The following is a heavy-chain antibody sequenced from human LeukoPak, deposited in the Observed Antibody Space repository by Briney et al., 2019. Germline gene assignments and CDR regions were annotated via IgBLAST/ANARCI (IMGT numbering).Heavy chain of an antibody. CDR2: INPNSGGT. D-gene: IGHD3-10*01. CDR1: GYTFTGYY. CDR3: ARDPYYGSGLGYYYYYMDV. J-gene: IGHJ6*03. Sequence: ASVKVSCKASGYTFTGYYMHWVRQAPGQGLEWMGWINPNSGGTNYAQKVQGRVTMTRDTSISTAYMELSRLRSDDTAVYYCARDPYYGSGLGYYYYYMDVWGKGTTVTVSS. V-gene: IGHV1-2*02.